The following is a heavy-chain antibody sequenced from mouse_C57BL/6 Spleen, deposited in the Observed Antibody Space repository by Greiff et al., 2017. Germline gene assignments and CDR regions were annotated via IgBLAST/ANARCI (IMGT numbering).Heavy chain of an antibody. V-gene: IGHV1-5*01. CDR1: GYTFTSYW. Sequence: EVQLQQSGTVLARPGASVKMSCKTSGYTFTSYWMHWVKQRPGQGLEWIGAISPGNSDTSSNQKFKGKAKLTAVTSASTAYMELSSLTNEDSAVYYCTKAKGYYFDYWGQGTTLTVSS. CDR2: ISPGNSDT. CDR3: TKAKGYYFDY. J-gene: IGHJ2*01.